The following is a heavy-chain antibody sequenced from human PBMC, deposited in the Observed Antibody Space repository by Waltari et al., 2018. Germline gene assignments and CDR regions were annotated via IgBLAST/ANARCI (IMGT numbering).Heavy chain of an antibody. V-gene: IGHV5-51*03. J-gene: IGHJ3*01. CDR1: GYRFASYW. CDR2: IFPGDSDT. CDR3: ARHPLVWVASTQNAFDV. Sequence: EVQLVQSGAEVRKPGESLKISCMGSGYRFASYWIGWVRQMPGKGLEWMGVIFPGDSDTIYSPAVQGHVTISADTSNSTAYLQLTNLKASDTAMYYCARHPLVWVASTQNAFDVWGQGTMVTVSS. D-gene: IGHD3-16*01.